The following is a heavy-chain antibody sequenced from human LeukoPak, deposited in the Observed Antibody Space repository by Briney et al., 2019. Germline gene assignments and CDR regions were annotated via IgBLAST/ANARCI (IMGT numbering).Heavy chain of an antibody. J-gene: IGHJ4*02. D-gene: IGHD5-18*01. V-gene: IGHV3-48*03. CDR1: GFTFSSYE. CDR3: ARVTGGWIQLWCDY. Sequence: PGGSLRLSCAASGFTFSSYEMNWVRQAPGKELEWVSYISSSGSTIYYADSVKGRFTISRDNAKNSLYLQMNSLRAEDTAVYYCARVTGGWIQLWCDYWGQGTLVTVSS. CDR2: ISSSGSTI.